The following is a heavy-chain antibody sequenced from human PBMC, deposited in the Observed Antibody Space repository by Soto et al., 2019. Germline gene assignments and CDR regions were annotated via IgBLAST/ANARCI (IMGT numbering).Heavy chain of an antibody. V-gene: IGHV4-30-2*01. D-gene: IGHD3-16*02. CDR2: IYHSGST. CDR1: GGSISSGGYS. J-gene: IGHJ4*02. Sequence: PSETLSLTCAVSGGSISSGGYSWSWIRQPPGKGLEWIGYIYHSGSTYYNPSLKSRVTISVDRSKNQFPLKLSSVTAADTAVYYCARALGGVIATFDYWGQGTLVTVSS. CDR3: ARALGGVIATFDY.